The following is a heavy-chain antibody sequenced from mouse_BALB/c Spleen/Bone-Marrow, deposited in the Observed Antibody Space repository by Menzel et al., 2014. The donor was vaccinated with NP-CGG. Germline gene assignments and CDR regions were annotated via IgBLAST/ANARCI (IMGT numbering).Heavy chain of an antibody. CDR3: ANYDGGFAY. D-gene: IGHD2-4*01. Sequence: VQLQQSGPELVKPGASVKISCKASGYSFTGYYMHWVKQSHVKSLEWIGRINPYNGATSYNQNFKDKASLTVDKSSSTAYVELHSLTSEDSAVYYCANYDGGFAYWGQGALVTVSA. V-gene: IGHV1-31*01. J-gene: IGHJ3*01. CDR1: GYSFTGYY. CDR2: INPYNGAT.